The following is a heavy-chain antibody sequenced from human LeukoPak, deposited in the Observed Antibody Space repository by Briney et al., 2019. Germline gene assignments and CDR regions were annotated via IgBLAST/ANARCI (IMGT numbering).Heavy chain of an antibody. V-gene: IGHV3-30*02. CDR2: IRYDGSNK. J-gene: IGHJ4*02. CDR1: GLTFSSYG. CDR3: ARDASRQVWLRLRSLGVTFDY. Sequence: AGSLRLSCAASGLTFSSYGMHWGRQAPGKGLGWVGFIRYDGSNKYYAYSVKGRLTITRDNSNNTLYLQMNTVRTEDTAVYYCARDASRQVWLRLRSLGVTFDYWGQGTLVTVSS. D-gene: IGHD5-12*01.